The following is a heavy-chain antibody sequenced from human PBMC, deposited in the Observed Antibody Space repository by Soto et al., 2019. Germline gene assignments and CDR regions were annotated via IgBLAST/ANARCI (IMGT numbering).Heavy chain of an antibody. J-gene: IGHJ4*02. V-gene: IGHV4-34*01. Sequence: PSETLSLTCAVYGGSFSGYYWSWIRQPPGKGLEWIGEINHSGSTNYNPSLKSRVTISVDTSKNQFSLKLSSVTAADTAVYYCATAPGYFDWAHWGQGALVTVSS. D-gene: IGHD3-9*01. CDR2: INHSGST. CDR3: ATAPGYFDWAH. CDR1: GGSFSGYY.